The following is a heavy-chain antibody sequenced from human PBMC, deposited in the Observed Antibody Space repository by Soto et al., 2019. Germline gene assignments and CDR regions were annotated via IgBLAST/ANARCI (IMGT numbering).Heavy chain of an antibody. J-gene: IGHJ4*02. Sequence: QVQLQESGPGLVKPSQTLSLTCTVSGGSISSGGYYWSWIRQHPGKGLEWIGYIYYSGSTYYNPSLKSRXXIXVXXSKNQFSLKLSSVTAADTAVYYCARVEMATIDFDYWGQGTLVTVSS. V-gene: IGHV4-31*03. CDR3: ARVEMATIDFDY. D-gene: IGHD5-12*01. CDR1: GGSISSGGYY. CDR2: IYYSGST.